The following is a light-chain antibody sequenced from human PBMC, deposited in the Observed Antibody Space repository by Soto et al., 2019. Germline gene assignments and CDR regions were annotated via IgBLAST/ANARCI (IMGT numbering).Light chain of an antibody. V-gene: IGLV2-11*01. CDR1: SSDVGGYSY. J-gene: IGLJ1*01. Sequence: QSVLTQPRSVSGSPGHSVTISCTGTSSDVGGYSYVSCYQQHPGKAPKLMISDVSKRPSGVPDRFSGSKFGNTASLTISWLQAEDEADYYCCSYAGAFTYVFGSGTKVTVL. CDR2: DVS. CDR3: CSYAGAFTYV.